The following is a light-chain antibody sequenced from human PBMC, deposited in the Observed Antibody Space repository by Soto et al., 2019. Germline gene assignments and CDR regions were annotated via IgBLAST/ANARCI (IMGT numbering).Light chain of an antibody. Sequence: VITRGPATRALSLGERACRDRRASQSVSSYLAWYQQKPGQAPRLLIYDASNRATGIPARFSVSGSGTDLAFLLSRFAAEAFAVYYCQGRCNWAISLGAGTRLEI. CDR2: DAS. V-gene: IGKV3-11*01. CDR3: QGRCNWAIS. J-gene: IGKJ5*01. CDR1: QSVSSY.